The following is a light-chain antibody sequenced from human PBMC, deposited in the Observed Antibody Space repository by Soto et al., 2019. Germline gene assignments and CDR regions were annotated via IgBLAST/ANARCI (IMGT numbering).Light chain of an antibody. CDR1: SSDVGGYNY. CDR3: SSYTSSNTVL. Sequence: QSALTQPASVSGSPGQSITISCTGTSSDVGGYNYVSWYQQHPGKAPKLMIYEVSNRPSGVSNRFSGSKSGNTASLTISGLQAEDEADSYCSSYTSSNTVLFGGGTKLTV. CDR2: EVS. J-gene: IGLJ2*01. V-gene: IGLV2-14*01.